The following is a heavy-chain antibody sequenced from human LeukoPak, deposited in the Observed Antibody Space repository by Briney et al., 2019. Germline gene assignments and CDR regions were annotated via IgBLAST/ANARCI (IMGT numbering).Heavy chain of an antibody. CDR1: GLNLRTYW. J-gene: IGHJ6*04. D-gene: IGHD3-10*02. CDR3: AELGITMIGGV. CDR2: IKEDGSEM. V-gene: IGHV3-7*01. Sequence: GGSLRLSCVASGLNLRTYWMSWVRQAPGKGLEWVANIKEDGSEMYYVDSVKGRFTISRDNAKNSLYLQMNSLRAEDTAVYYCAELGITMIGGVWGKGTTVTISS.